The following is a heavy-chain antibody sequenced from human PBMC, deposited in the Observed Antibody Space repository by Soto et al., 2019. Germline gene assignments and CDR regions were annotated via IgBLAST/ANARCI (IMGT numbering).Heavy chain of an antibody. CDR2: INPSGGTT. D-gene: IGHD3-10*01. CDR3: ARGYFDD. J-gene: IGHJ4*02. V-gene: IGHV1-46*03. Sequence: ASVKVSCKASGYTFTTYYIHWVRQAPGQGLEWMGIINPSGGTTSYVHKFQGRVTMTRDTSTSTVYMELSSLRSEDPAVYYCARGYFDDWGQGTLFTVAS. CDR1: GYTFTTYY.